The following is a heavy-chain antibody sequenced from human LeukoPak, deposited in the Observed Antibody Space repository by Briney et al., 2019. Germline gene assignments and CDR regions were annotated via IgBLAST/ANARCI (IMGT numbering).Heavy chain of an antibody. CDR2: IYYGGST. CDR3: ARGNDY. Sequence: PSETLSLTCAVYGWSFSGYYWSWIRQPPGKGLEWIGYIYYGGSTNYNPSLKSRVTISVDTSTNQVSLKLSSVTAADTAVYYCARGNDYWGQGTLVTVSS. CDR1: GWSFSGYY. V-gene: IGHV4-59*08. J-gene: IGHJ4*02.